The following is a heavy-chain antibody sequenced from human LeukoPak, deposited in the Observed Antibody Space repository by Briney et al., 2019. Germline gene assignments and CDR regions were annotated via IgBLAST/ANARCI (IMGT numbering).Heavy chain of an antibody. Sequence: SETLSLTCTVSGGSISSSSYYWGWIRQPPGKGLEWIGSIYYSGSTYHNPSLKSRVTISVDTSKNQFSLKLSSVTAADTAVYYCAREGYYYGSGSYYLDYWGQGTLVTVSS. J-gene: IGHJ4*02. CDR3: AREGYYYGSGSYYLDY. CDR1: GGSISSSSYY. V-gene: IGHV4-39*02. CDR2: IYYSGST. D-gene: IGHD3-10*01.